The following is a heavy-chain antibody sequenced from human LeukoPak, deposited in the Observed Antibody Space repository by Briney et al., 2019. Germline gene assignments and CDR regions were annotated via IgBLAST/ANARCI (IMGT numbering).Heavy chain of an antibody. CDR1: GGSITSGSYY. J-gene: IGHJ4*02. Sequence: PSQTLSLTCTVSGGSITSGSYYWSWVGQPAGKGLEWIGRIYSTGSTYYNPSLKSRVTISLDTSKNQFSLKLSSVTAADTAVYYCARDHTAMAFDYWGQGTLVTISS. CDR3: ARDHTAMAFDY. CDR2: IYSTGST. D-gene: IGHD5-18*01. V-gene: IGHV4-61*02.